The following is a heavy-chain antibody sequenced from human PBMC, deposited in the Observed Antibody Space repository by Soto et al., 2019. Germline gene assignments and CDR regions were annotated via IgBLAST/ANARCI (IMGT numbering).Heavy chain of an antibody. CDR2: VYSHGDK. V-gene: IGHV4-39*01. D-gene: IGHD3-10*01. CDR3: ARLGGFSAGTFDY. Sequence: PSETLSLTCTVSGVSLRSPSYFWGWVRQPPGKGLEWIAAVYSHGDKYYNPSHNSRVSISVDTSANRFSLTLTSLTAADTAVYYCARLGGFSAGTFDYWGQGTLVTVSS. J-gene: IGHJ4*02. CDR1: GVSLRSPSYF.